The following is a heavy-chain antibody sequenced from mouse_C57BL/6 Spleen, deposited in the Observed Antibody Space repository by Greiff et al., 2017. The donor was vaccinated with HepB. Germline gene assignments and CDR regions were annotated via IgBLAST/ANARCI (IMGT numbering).Heavy chain of an antibody. CDR3: ARQDGSNWYFDV. V-gene: IGHV5-15*01. Sequence: EVKLVESGGGLVQPGGSLKLSCAASGFTFSDYGMAWVRQAPRKGPEWVAFISNLAYSIYYADTVTGRFTISRENAKNTLYLEMSSLRSEDTAMYYCARQDGSNWYFDVWGTGTTVTVSS. J-gene: IGHJ1*03. D-gene: IGHD2-3*01. CDR1: GFTFSDYG. CDR2: ISNLAYSI.